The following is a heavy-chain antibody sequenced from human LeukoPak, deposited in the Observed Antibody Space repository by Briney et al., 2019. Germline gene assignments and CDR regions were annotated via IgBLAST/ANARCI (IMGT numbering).Heavy chain of an antibody. V-gene: IGHV3-48*02. CDR1: GFTFSSYS. CDR3: VRGYPLGVATFDS. CDR2: ISHNSRTM. J-gene: IGHJ4*02. Sequence: GGSLRLSCAASGFTFSSYSMNWVRQAPGKGLEWVSYISHNSRTMHYADSVKGRLTISRDDAKNSLFLQMNSLRDEDTAVYYCVRGYPLGVATFDSWGQGTLVIVSS. D-gene: IGHD3-10*01.